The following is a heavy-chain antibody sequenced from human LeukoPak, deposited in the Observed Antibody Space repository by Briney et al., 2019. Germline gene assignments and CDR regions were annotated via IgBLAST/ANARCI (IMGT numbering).Heavy chain of an antibody. V-gene: IGHV4-61*02. J-gene: IGHJ4*02. D-gene: IGHD6-19*01. CDR2: IYTSGST. CDR1: GGSISSGTYY. Sequence: SETLSLTCTVSGGSISSGTYYWTWMRQPAGKGLEWIGRIYTSGSTNYNPSLKSRVTISVDTSKNQFSLKLSSVTAADTAVYYCAREGSGSVAGLDYWGQGTLVTVSS. CDR3: AREGSGSVAGLDY.